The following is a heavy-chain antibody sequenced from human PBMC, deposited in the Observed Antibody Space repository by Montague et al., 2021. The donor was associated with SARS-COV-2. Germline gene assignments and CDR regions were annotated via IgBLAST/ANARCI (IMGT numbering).Heavy chain of an antibody. D-gene: IGHD1-20*01. Sequence: SLRLSCAASGFTFSGDWMHWIRQASGKGPVWASRISPDEDEIDYADFVKGRFTASRDNAKNTLYLQLNSLRVDDTAVYYCARDLRVGGGITGTTASDDGGKGTLSTASS. CDR2: ISPDEDEI. CDR1: GFTFSGDW. CDR3: ARDLRVGGGITGTTASDD. V-gene: IGHV3-74*01. J-gene: IGHJ4*02.